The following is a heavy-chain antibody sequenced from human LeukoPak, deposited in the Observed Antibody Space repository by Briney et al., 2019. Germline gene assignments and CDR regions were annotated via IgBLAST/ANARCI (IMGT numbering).Heavy chain of an antibody. Sequence: GESLKISCKGSGYSFRSYWIGWVRQMPGKGLEWMGIIYPGDSYTRYSPSFQGQVTISADKAISTTYLQWSSLKASDTAMYYCATTRGVAPSANVDYWGQGTLVTVSS. CDR2: IYPGDSYT. CDR3: ATTRGVAPSANVDY. D-gene: IGHD2-2*01. V-gene: IGHV5-51*01. J-gene: IGHJ4*02. CDR1: GYSFRSYW.